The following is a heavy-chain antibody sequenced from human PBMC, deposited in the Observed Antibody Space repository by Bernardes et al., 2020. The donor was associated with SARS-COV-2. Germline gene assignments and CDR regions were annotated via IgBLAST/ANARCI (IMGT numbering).Heavy chain of an antibody. CDR2: FDPEDGET. V-gene: IGHV1-24*01. Sequence: ASVKVSCKVSGYTLTVLSMHWVRQAPGKGLEWMGGFDPEDGETIYAQQFQGRVTMTEDTSTDTAYMELSSLRSEDTAVYYCATGGERVGIMRAFDIWGQGTMVTVSS. J-gene: IGHJ3*02. D-gene: IGHD3-3*01. CDR1: GYTLTVLS. CDR3: ATGGERVGIMRAFDI.